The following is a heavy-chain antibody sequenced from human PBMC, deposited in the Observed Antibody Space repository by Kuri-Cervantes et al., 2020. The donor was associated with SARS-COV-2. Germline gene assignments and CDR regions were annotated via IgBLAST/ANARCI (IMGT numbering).Heavy chain of an antibody. J-gene: IGHJ6*02. V-gene: IGHV4-34*01. CDR3: ARGREYSSSSLYYYGMDV. D-gene: IGHD6-6*01. CDR2: INHSGST. Sequence: ESLKISCTVSGGSISSYYWSWIRQPPGKGLEWIGEINHSGSTNYNPSLKSRVTISVDTSKNQFSLKLSSVTAADTAVYYCARGREYSSSSLYYYGMDVWGQGTTVTV. CDR1: GGSISSYY.